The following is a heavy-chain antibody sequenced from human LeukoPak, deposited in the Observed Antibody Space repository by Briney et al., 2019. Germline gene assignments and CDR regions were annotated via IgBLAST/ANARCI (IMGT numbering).Heavy chain of an antibody. CDR1: GFTFSSYG. CDR2: IRYDGSNK. J-gene: IGHJ6*03. V-gene: IGHV3-30*02. CDR3: AKDPKYYYYYYMDV. Sequence: TGGSLRLSCAASGFTFSSYGMHWVRQAPGKGLEWVAFIRYDGSNKYYADSVKGRFTISRDNSKNTLYLQMNSLRAEDTAVYYCAKDPKYYYYYYMDVWGKGTTVTVSS.